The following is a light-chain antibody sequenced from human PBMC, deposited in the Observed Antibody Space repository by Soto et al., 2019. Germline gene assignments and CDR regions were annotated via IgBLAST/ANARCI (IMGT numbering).Light chain of an antibody. V-gene: IGKV3-20*01. CDR1: QTIRTNY. J-gene: IGKJ1*01. Sequence: DIVLTQFPGTLSLSPGERATLSCRASQTIRTNYLAWYRQKPGQAPWLLIYGAFNRAGGVPDRFSGTVSGTEFTLTISRLEPEDFAVYYCQQYGSSPRTFGQGTKVEIK. CDR3: QQYGSSPRT. CDR2: GAF.